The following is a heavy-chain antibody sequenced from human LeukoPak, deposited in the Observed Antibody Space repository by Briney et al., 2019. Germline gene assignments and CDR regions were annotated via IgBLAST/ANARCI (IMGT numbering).Heavy chain of an antibody. D-gene: IGHD2-2*02. Sequence: GGSLRLSCAASGFTFSNAWMSWVRQAPGKGLEWVGRIKSKTDGGTTDYAAPVKGRFTISRDDSKNTLYLQMNSLKTEDTAVYYCTTGQLLYNYYYYMDVWGKGTTVTVSS. CDR3: TTGQLLYNYYYYMDV. CDR1: GFTFSNAW. V-gene: IGHV3-15*01. J-gene: IGHJ6*03. CDR2: IKSKTDGGTT.